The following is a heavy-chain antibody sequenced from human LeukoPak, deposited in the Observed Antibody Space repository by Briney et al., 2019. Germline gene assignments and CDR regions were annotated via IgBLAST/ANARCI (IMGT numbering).Heavy chain of an antibody. Sequence: SGPTLVNPTETLTLTCTCSGFSVSSSGVAVGWIRQPPGKALEWLGHIYWNDDDRYSTSLRSRPTITRDTSENQVVLTMTNMDPVDTATYYCAHLTASAYYYDYWGQGTLVTVSS. CDR2: IYWNDDD. CDR1: GFSVSSSGVA. CDR3: AHLTASAYYYDY. J-gene: IGHJ4*02. D-gene: IGHD5-18*01. V-gene: IGHV2-5*01.